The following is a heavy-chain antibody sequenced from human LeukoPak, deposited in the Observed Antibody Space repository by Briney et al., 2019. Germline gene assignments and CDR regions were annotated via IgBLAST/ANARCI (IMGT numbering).Heavy chain of an antibody. J-gene: IGHJ4*02. CDR2: INGDGSRT. D-gene: IGHD2-21*02. Sequence: GGSLRLSCAASGFTLSTYWMQWVRQAPGKGRVWVSHINGDGSRTNDADSVKGRVTISRDNSKNTLSLQMNSLRAEDTALYYCARGFVLGAAKNYFDYWGQGALVTVSS. CDR1: GFTLSTYW. CDR3: ARGFVLGAAKNYFDY. V-gene: IGHV3-74*01.